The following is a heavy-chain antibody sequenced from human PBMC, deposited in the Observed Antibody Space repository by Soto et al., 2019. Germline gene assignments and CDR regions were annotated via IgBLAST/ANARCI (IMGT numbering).Heavy chain of an antibody. Sequence: QVQLVQSGAEVKKPGASVKVSCKASTYTFANHEINWFRQATGQGLEWMGWMNPTNGNTGYAQSFQGRVTMTRSTSITTAYMELSSLRSEDTAVYYCAKGHRNWGVDYWGQGTLVTVSS. J-gene: IGHJ4*02. V-gene: IGHV1-8*01. CDR2: MNPTNGNT. CDR3: AKGHRNWGVDY. D-gene: IGHD7-27*01. CDR1: TYTFANHE.